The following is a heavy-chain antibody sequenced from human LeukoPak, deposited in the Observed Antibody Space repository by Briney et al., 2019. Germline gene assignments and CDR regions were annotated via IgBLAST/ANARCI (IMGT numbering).Heavy chain of an antibody. D-gene: IGHD4-11*01. Sequence: SETLSLTCAFSGGSFSGYYWSWIRQPPGKGLEWIGEINHSGSTNYNPSLKSRVTISVDTSKNQFSLKLSSVTAADTAVYYCARGRYSLAYWGEGTLVTVSS. CDR1: GGSFSGYY. CDR2: INHSGST. CDR3: ARGRYSLAY. J-gene: IGHJ4*02. V-gene: IGHV4-34*01.